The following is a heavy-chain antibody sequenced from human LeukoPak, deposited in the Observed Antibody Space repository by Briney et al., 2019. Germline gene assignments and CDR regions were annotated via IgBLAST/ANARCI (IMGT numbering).Heavy chain of an antibody. J-gene: IGHJ3*02. CDR1: GGTFSSYA. V-gene: IGHV1-69*04. CDR2: IIPILGIA. Sequence: ASVKVSCKGSGGTFSSYAISWVRQAPGQGLEWMGRIIPILGIANYAQKFQGRVTITADKSTSTAYMELSSLRSEDTAVYYCASGGSFDAFDIWGQGTMVTVSS. CDR3: ASGGSFDAFDI. D-gene: IGHD1-26*01.